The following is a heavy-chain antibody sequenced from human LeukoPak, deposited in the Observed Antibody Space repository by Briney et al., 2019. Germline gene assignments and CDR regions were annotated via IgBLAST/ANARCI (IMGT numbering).Heavy chain of an antibody. CDR1: GFTFSSYA. J-gene: IGHJ6*02. D-gene: IGHD2-15*01. V-gene: IGHV3-21*01. CDR2: ISSSSSYI. CDR3: ARIGYCSGGSCYGMDV. Sequence: GGSLRLSCAASGFTFSSYAMSWVRQAPGQGLEWVSSISSSSSYIYYADSVKGRFTISRDNAKNSLYLQMNSLRAEDTAVYYCARIGYCSGGSCYGMDVWGQGTTVTVSS.